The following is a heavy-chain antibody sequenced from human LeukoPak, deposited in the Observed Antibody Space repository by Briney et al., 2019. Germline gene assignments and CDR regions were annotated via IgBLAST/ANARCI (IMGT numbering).Heavy chain of an antibody. Sequence: PGGSPRLSCAASGFSFSSYGMHWVRQAPGKGLEWVAVIWYDLSNAYYGDSVKGRFTISRDNSKNTVYLQMDSLRAEDTALYYCVRDFGTTRYYFDYWGQGTLVTVSS. D-gene: IGHD4-17*01. V-gene: IGHV3-33*01. J-gene: IGHJ4*02. CDR3: VRDFGTTRYYFDY. CDR1: GFSFSSYG. CDR2: IWYDLSNA.